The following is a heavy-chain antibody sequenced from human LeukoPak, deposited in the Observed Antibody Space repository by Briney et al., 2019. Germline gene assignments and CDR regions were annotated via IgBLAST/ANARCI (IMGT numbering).Heavy chain of an antibody. Sequence: SQTLSLTCGISGDSVSTNGVAWNWIRLSPSRGLEWLGRTYYRSKWYNDYAVSVKSRITINPDTSRNQFSLQLNPVTPEDTAVYYCARGRSSAFDTWGQGTVVTVSS. CDR3: ARGRSSAFDT. CDR1: GDSVSTNGVA. CDR2: TYYRSKWYN. J-gene: IGHJ3*02. V-gene: IGHV6-1*01.